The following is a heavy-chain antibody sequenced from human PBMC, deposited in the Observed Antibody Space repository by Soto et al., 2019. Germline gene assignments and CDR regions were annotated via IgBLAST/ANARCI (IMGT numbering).Heavy chain of an antibody. J-gene: IGHJ4*02. CDR3: ARAGYYYDSSGYRYYFDY. Sequence: PSETLSLTCTVSGGSISSGGYYWSWIRQHPGKGLEWIGYIYYSGSTYYNPSLKSRVTISVDTSKNQFSLKLSSVTAADTAVYYCARAGYYYDSSGYRYYFDYWGQGTLVTVSS. CDR1: GGSISSGGYY. V-gene: IGHV4-31*03. D-gene: IGHD3-22*01. CDR2: IYYSGST.